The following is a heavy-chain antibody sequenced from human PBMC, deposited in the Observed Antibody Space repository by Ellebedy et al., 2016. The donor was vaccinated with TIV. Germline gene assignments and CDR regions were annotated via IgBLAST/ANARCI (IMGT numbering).Heavy chain of an antibody. D-gene: IGHD1-14*01. CDR2: MNPNSGNT. CDR1: GYTFTSYD. Sequence: ASVKVSXXASGYTFTSYDINWVRQATGQGLEWMGWMNPNSGNTGYAQKFQGRVTMTRNTSISTAYMELSRLRSDDTAVYYCAKARRPPTPFDIWGQGTMVTVSS. CDR3: AKARRPPTPFDI. J-gene: IGHJ3*02. V-gene: IGHV1-8*01.